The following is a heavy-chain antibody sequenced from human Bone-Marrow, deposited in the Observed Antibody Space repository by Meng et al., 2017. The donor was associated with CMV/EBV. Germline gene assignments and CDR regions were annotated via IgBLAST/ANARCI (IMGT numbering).Heavy chain of an antibody. J-gene: IGHJ6*02. CDR1: GFSFSSYG. Sequence: GESLKISCAGSGFSFSSYGMHWVRQAPGKGLEWVAVISYDGGNEYYADSVKGRFSVSRDNSKHTLYLQMSSLRAEDTAVYYCARKRWNAGSITYYQYAMEVWGQGTMVTVSS. CDR2: ISYDGGNE. D-gene: IGHD3-3*02. V-gene: IGHV3-30*03. CDR3: ARKRWNAGSITYYQYAMEV.